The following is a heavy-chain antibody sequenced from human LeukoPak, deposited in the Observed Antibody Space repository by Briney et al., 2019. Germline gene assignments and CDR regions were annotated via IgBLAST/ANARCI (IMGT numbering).Heavy chain of an antibody. CDR3: ARGVGARSSNFDY. D-gene: IGHD1-26*01. J-gene: IGHJ4*02. CDR2: IHYSGDT. V-gene: IGHV4-59*01. CDR1: GDSIRSYY. Sequence: SENLSLTCTVSGDSIRSYYWSWIRQPPGKRLEWIGFIHYSGDTNYNPSLKSRVTISVDTSKNQFSLRLNSVTAADTAVYYCARGVGARSSNFDYWGQGTLVTVSS.